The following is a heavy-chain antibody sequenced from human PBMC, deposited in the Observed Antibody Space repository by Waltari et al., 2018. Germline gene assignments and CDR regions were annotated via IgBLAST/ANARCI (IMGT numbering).Heavy chain of an antibody. D-gene: IGHD3-10*01. CDR1: GYTFLTYG. Sequence: QVHLVQSGAEVKKPGAPVKVSYKASGYTFLTYGLSWVRQAPGQGLEWMGWISTYNGNTNYAQNFQGRVTMTTDTSTSTAYMELRSLRSDDTAVYYCARVPRGTGNFDSWGQGTLVTVSS. CDR2: ISTYNGNT. J-gene: IGHJ4*02. CDR3: ARVPRGTGNFDS. V-gene: IGHV1-18*04.